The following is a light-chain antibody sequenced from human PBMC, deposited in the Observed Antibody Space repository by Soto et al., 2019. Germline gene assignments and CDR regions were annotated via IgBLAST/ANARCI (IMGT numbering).Light chain of an antibody. J-gene: IGKJ1*01. CDR2: GAS. CDR3: QQFDGSLWT. Sequence: EIVLTHSPGTLSLSPGERATLSCRASQSVTNNYLAWYQHKPGQAPRLVIYGASNRATGIPDRFSGSGSGTDFTLTISRLEPEDFAVYCCQQFDGSLWTFGPGTKVDIK. CDR1: QSVTNNY. V-gene: IGKV3-20*01.